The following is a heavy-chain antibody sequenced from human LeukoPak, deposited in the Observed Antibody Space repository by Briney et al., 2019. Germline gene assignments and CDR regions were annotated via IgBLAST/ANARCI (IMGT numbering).Heavy chain of an antibody. CDR1: GFTFDDYA. J-gene: IGHJ4*02. Sequence: GRSLRLSCAASGFTFDDYAMHWVRQAPGKGLEWVSGISWNSGSIGYADSVKGRFTISRDNAKNSLYLQMNSLRAEDTALYYCAKDIGAYDSSPLDYWGQGTLVTVSS. CDR3: AKDIGAYDSSPLDY. CDR2: ISWNSGSI. D-gene: IGHD3-22*01. V-gene: IGHV3-9*01.